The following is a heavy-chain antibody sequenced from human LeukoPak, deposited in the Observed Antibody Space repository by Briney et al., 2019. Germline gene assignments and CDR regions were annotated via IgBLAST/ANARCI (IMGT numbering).Heavy chain of an antibody. J-gene: IGHJ6*03. CDR1: GGSISSSNW. D-gene: IGHD3-3*01. CDR3: ARAGDFWSGYPSRNYMDV. V-gene: IGHV4-4*02. CDR2: IYHSGST. Sequence: PSGTLSLTCAVSGGSISSSNWWSWVRQPPGKGLEWIGEIYHSGSTNYNPSLKSRVTISVDKSKNQFSLKLSSVTAADTAVYYRARAGDFWSGYPSRNYMDVWGKGTTVTVSS.